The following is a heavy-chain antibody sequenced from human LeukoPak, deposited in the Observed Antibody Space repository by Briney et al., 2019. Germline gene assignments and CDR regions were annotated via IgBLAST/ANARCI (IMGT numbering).Heavy chain of an antibody. V-gene: IGHV1-2*02. Sequence: ASVKVSCKASGYTFTGYYMHWVRQAPGQGLEWMGWINPNSGGTNYAQKFQGRVTMTRDTSISTACMELSRLRSDDTAVYYCARGQWELLAFFDYWGQGTLVTVSS. D-gene: IGHD1-26*01. CDR3: ARGQWELLAFFDY. CDR1: GYTFTGYY. CDR2: INPNSGGT. J-gene: IGHJ4*02.